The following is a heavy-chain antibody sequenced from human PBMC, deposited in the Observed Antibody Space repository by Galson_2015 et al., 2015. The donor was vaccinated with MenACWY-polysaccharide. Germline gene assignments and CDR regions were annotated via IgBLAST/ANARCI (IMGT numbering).Heavy chain of an antibody. CDR3: TKAGAKYCRGSSCYFNWFDP. Sequence: SLRLSCAASGFTFSGNRMHWVRQAPGKGLVWVSRINSDGRSTSYADSVKGRFTTSRDNAKNTLYLQMNSLRAEDTAVYYCTKAGAKYCRGSSCYFNWFDPWGQGTLVTVSS. V-gene: IGHV3-74*01. CDR1: GFTFSGNR. J-gene: IGHJ5*02. CDR2: INSDGRST. D-gene: IGHD2-15*01.